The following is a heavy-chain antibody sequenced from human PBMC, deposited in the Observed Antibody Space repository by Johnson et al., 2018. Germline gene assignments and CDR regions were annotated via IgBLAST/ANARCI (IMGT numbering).Heavy chain of an antibody. V-gene: IGHV4-59*01. CDR3: ARGPTVVYYYYGMDV. Sequence: QVQLQESGPGLVKPSETLSLTCTVSGGSISSYYWSWIRQPPGKGLEWIGYIYYSGSTNYNPSLTCRVNISVDTSKNQFSLKLSSVTAADTAVEYCARGPTVVYYYYGMDVLGQGTTVTVSS. D-gene: IGHD4-23*01. CDR1: GGSISSYY. J-gene: IGHJ6*02. CDR2: IYYSGST.